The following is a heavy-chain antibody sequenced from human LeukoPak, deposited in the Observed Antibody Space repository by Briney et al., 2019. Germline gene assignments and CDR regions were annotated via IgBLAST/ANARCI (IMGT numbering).Heavy chain of an antibody. Sequence: GESLKISCKGSEYTFTSYWIGWVRQMPGKGLEWMGIIYPGDSDTTYSPSFQGQVTMSDDKSISTAYLQWSSLKASDTAMYYCARRLMYYYDSSGYDVAFDIWGQGTMVTVSS. D-gene: IGHD3-22*01. CDR3: ARRLMYYYDSSGYDVAFDI. CDR1: EYTFTSYW. J-gene: IGHJ3*02. V-gene: IGHV5-51*01. CDR2: IYPGDSDT.